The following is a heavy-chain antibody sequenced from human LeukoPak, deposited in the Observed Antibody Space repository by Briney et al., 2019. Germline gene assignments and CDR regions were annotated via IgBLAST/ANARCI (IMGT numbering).Heavy chain of an antibody. CDR1: GFTFSIYT. Sequence: GGSLRLSCEASGFTFSIYTMSWVRQAPGKGLEWVAVISYDGSNKYYADSVKGRFTISRDNSKNTLYLQMNSLRAEDTAVYYCARGEFRGRDEYYFDYWGQGTLVTVSS. CDR3: ARGEFRGRDEYYFDY. J-gene: IGHJ4*02. D-gene: IGHD2-21*01. CDR2: ISYDGSNK. V-gene: IGHV3-30-3*01.